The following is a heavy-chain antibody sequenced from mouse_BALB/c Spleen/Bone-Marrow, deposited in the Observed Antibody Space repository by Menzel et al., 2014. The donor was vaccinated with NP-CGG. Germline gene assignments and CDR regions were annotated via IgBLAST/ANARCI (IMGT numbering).Heavy chain of an antibody. Sequence: VMLVESGPGLVAPSQSLSITCTASGFSLTSYGVHWVRQPPGKGLEWLGVIWAGGSTNYNSALMSRLSISKDNSKSQVFLKMNSLQTDDTAMYYCAIFITTVVGYFDYWGQGTTLTVSS. D-gene: IGHD1-1*01. CDR3: AIFITTVVGYFDY. V-gene: IGHV2-9*02. CDR2: IWAGGST. CDR1: GFSLTSYG. J-gene: IGHJ2*01.